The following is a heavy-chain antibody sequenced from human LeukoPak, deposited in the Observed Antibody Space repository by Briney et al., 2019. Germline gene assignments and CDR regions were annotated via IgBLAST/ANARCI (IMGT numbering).Heavy chain of an antibody. CDR2: IYYSGST. CDR1: GGSISSGSYY. D-gene: IGHD6-6*01. J-gene: IGHJ4*02. Sequence: SQTLSLTCTVSGGSISSGSYYWSWIRQPAGKGLELIGYIYYSGSTNYNPSLKSRVTISVDTSKNQFSLKLSSVTAADTAVYYCAREGPLVYWGQGTLVTVSS. V-gene: IGHV4-61*10. CDR3: AREGPLVY.